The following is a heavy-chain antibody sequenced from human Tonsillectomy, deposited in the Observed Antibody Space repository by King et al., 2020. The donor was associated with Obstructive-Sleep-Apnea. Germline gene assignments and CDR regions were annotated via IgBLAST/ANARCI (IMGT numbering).Heavy chain of an antibody. Sequence: VQLVESGGGVVQPGRSLRLSCAASGFTFSSYGMHWVRQAPGKGLEWVAFILYDGSNKCYADSVKGRFTISRDNSKNTLYLQMNSLRAEDTAVYSCATVVGVWGSYPPAGMDVWGQGTTVIVSS. D-gene: IGHD3-16*02. V-gene: IGHV3-30*03. CDR1: GFTFSSYG. CDR2: ILYDGSNK. J-gene: IGHJ6*02. CDR3: ATVVGVWGSYPPAGMDV.